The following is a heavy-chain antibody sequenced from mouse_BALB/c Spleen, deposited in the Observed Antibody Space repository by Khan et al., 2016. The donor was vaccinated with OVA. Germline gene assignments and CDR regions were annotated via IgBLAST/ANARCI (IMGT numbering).Heavy chain of an antibody. CDR1: GFTFSTYA. CDR3: ARSPYGNVAY. D-gene: IGHD2-10*02. J-gene: IGHJ3*01. CDR2: ISSDGDYT. V-gene: IGHV5-9-3*01. Sequence: EVELVESGGGLVKPGGSLKLSCAASGFTFSTYAMSWVRQTPEKRLVWVATISSDGDYTYYPDNVTGRFTISRDNAKNTLYLQMSSLRSEDTAIYYCARSPYGNVAYWGQGTLVTVSA.